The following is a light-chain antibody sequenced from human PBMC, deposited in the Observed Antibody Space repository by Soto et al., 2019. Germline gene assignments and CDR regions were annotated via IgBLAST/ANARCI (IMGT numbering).Light chain of an antibody. V-gene: IGLV1-40*01. CDR1: SSNIGAGYD. J-gene: IGLJ1*01. Sequence: QPVLTQPPSVSGAPGQRVTISCTGSSSNIGAGYDVHWYQQLPGTAPKLLIYGNSNRPSGVPDRFSGSKSGTSASLAITGLQAEDEADYYCTSYSSSDIFDVFGTGTKLTVL. CDR2: GNS. CDR3: TSYSSSDIFDV.